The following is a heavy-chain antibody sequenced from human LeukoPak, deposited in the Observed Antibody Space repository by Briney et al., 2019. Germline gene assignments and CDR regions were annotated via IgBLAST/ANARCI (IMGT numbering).Heavy chain of an antibody. D-gene: IGHD5-24*01. CDR3: ARGTWATLYYYYMDV. V-gene: IGHV3-13*01. J-gene: IGHJ6*03. CDR1: GFTFSSYD. CDR2: IGTAGDT. Sequence: GGSLRLSCAASGFTFSSYDMHWVRQATGKGLEWVSAIGTAGDTYYPGSVKGRFTISRDNAKHTLYLQMNSLRAEDTAVYYCARGTWATLYYYYMDVWGKGTTVTVSS.